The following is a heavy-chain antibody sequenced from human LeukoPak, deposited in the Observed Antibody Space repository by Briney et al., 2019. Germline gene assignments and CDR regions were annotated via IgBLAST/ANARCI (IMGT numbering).Heavy chain of an antibody. J-gene: IGHJ4*02. CDR2: ISSSSSTI. CDR1: GFTFSSYS. CDR3: ARGLRDYYGSGSPFYYFDY. Sequence: GGSLRLSCAASGFTFSSYSMNWVRQAPGKGLEWVSYISSSSSTIYYADSVKGRFTISRDNAKNSLYLQMNSLRAEDTAVYYCARGLRDYYGSGSPFYYFDYWGQGTLVTVSS. V-gene: IGHV3-48*04. D-gene: IGHD3-10*01.